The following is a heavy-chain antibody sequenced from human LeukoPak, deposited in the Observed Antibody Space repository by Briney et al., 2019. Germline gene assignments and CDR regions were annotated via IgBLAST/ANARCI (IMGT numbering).Heavy chain of an antibody. V-gene: IGHV3-30*18. J-gene: IGHJ4*01. CDR2: ISYDGSNQ. CDR1: GFIFNNYG. D-gene: IGHD3-22*01. CDR3: AKDRLGALYYYDSSGYYRFDY. Sequence: GGSLRLSCAASGFIFNNYGMHWVRQAPGKGLEWVAVISYDGSNQYYADTVKGRFTISRDNSKNTLYLQMNSLRAEDTAVYYCAKDRLGALYYYDSSGYYRFDYWGQGTLVTVSS.